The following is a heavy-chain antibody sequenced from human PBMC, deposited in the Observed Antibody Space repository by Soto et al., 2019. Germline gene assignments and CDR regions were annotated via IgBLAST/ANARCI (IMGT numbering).Heavy chain of an antibody. CDR3: ARRGPGTYFDY. J-gene: IGHJ4*01. D-gene: IGHD6-13*01. CDR2: ISGSGDST. V-gene: IGHV3-23*01. Sequence: GGSLRLSCAGSGFTFSSYAMRWVRQAPGKGLEWVSAISGSGDSTYYTDSVKGRFTISRDNSKNTLYLQMNSLRAEDTAVYYCARRGPGTYFDYWGQGTLVTASS. CDR1: GFTFSSYA.